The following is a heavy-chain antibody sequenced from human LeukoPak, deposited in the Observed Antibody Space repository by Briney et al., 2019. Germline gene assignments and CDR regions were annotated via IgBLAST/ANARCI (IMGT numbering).Heavy chain of an antibody. V-gene: IGHV4-38-2*02. D-gene: IGHD3-3*01. CDR1: GYSISSGYY. CDR3: ARDPLCDFWSGYLCPLDY. CDR2: IYHSGCT. J-gene: IGHJ4*02. Sequence: SETLSLTCTVSGYSISSGYYWGWIRPPPGKGLEWIGSIYHSGCTYYNPSLKSRVTISVDTSKNQFSLKLSSVTAADTAVYYCARDPLCDFWSGYLCPLDYWGQGTLVTVSS.